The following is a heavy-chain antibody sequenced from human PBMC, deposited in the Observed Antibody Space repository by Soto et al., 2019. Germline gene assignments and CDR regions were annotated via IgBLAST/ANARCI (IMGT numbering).Heavy chain of an antibody. CDR3: AKSLGYYDYYYGMDV. CDR2: ISGSGGST. CDR1: GFTFSSYA. D-gene: IGHD1-1*01. V-gene: IGHV3-23*01. Sequence: GSLRLSCAASGFTFSSYAMSWVRQAPGKGLEWVSAISGSGGSTYYADSVKGRFTISRDNSKNTLYLQMNSLRAEGTAVYYCAKSLGYYDYYYGMDVWGQGTTVTVSS. J-gene: IGHJ6*02.